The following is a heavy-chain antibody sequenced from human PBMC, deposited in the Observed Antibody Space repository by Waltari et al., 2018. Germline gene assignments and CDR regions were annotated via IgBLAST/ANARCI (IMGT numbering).Heavy chain of an antibody. V-gene: IGHV4-34*01. CDR2: INHSGST. Sequence: QVQLQQWGAGLLKPSETLSLTCAVYGGSFSGYYWSWIRQPPGTGLEWIGEINHSGSTNYNPSLKSRVTISVDTSKNQFSLKLSSVTAADTAVYYCARGLFTDCSGGSCYSGWFDPWGQGTLVTVSS. D-gene: IGHD2-15*01. J-gene: IGHJ5*02. CDR1: GGSFSGYY. CDR3: ARGLFTDCSGGSCYSGWFDP.